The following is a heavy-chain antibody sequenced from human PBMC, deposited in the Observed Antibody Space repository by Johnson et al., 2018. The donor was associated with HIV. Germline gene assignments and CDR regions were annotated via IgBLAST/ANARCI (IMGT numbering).Heavy chain of an antibody. CDR3: AREGAAAGPTDAFDI. CDR1: GFTFSSYG. CDR2: IYSGGST. Sequence: QMLLVESGGGVVQPGGSLRLSCVASGFTFSSYGMHWVRQAPGKGLEWVSVIYSGGSTYYADSVKGRFTISRDNSKNTLYLQMNSLRAEDTAVYYCAREGAAAGPTDAFDIWGQGTMVTVSS. J-gene: IGHJ3*02. V-gene: IGHV3-NL1*01. D-gene: IGHD6-13*01.